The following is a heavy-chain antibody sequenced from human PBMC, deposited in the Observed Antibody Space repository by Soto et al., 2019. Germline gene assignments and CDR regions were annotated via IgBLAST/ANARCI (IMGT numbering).Heavy chain of an antibody. CDR2: IYYSGST. D-gene: IGHD1-1*01. J-gene: IGHJ6*03. V-gene: IGHV4-39*01. Sequence: PSETLSLTCTVSGGSISSSSYYWGWIRQPPGKGLEWIGSIYYSGSTYYNPSLKSRVTISVDTSKNQFSLKLSSVTAADTAVYYCARQAGRYYYYYYMDVWGKGTTVTVSS. CDR1: GGSISSSSYY. CDR3: ARQAGRYYYYYYMDV.